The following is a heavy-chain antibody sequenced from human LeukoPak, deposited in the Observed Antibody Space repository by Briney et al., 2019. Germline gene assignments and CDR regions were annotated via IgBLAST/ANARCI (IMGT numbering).Heavy chain of an antibody. V-gene: IGHV3-30-3*01. Sequence: GGSLRLSCAASGFTFSSYAMQWVRQAPGKGLEWVAVVSYDGTTKYYADSVKGRFTISRDNSKNTLYLQMNSLRAEDTAVYYCARSPRDGYNSFDFWGQGTLVTVSS. D-gene: IGHD5-24*01. CDR2: VSYDGTTK. CDR3: ARSPRDGYNSFDF. CDR1: GFTFSSYA. J-gene: IGHJ4*02.